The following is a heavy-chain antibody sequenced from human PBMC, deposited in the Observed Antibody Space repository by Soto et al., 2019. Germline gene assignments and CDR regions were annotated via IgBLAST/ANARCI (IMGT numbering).Heavy chain of an antibody. CDR3: AHRRGKGDCDS. CDR1: GFSLSTTGMG. V-gene: IGHV2-5*02. CDR2: IYWDDDK. Sequence: QITLKESGPPLVKPTQTLTLTCTFSGFSLSTTGMGVAWIRQPPGKALEWLALIYWDDDKTYSPSLKSRLTXTXXTSKNQVVLTMTNMDPVDTATYYCAHRRGKGDCDSWGQGTLVTVSS. J-gene: IGHJ4*02.